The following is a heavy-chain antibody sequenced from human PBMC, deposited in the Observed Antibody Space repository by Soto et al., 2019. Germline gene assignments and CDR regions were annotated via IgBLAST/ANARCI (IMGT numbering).Heavy chain of an antibody. CDR3: ATYRGYGDPNDY. V-gene: IGHV1-3*04. CDR2: LNSGNGNT. J-gene: IGHJ4*02. D-gene: IGHD5-12*01. Sequence: QVHLVQSGAEVKKPGASVKVSCKASGYDFTAYAMHWVRQAPGQSLEWMGWLNSGNGNTKYSEKFQGRVTITSDTSATTASMELSGLRSEDTAVYYCATYRGYGDPNDYWGQGTLVTVSS. CDR1: GYDFTAYA.